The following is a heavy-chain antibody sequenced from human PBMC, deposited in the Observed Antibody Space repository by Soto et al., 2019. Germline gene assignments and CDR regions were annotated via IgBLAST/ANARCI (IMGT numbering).Heavy chain of an antibody. CDR2: IYYSGST. CDR1: GGSISSGGYY. CDR3: ARQRDGYTYRYFDY. V-gene: IGHV4-31*03. J-gene: IGHJ4*02. Sequence: QVQLQESGPGLVKPSQTLSLTCTISGGSISSGGYYWSWIRQHPGKGLEWIGYIYYSGSTYYNPSLKSRVNRSVDTSKNQFSLKLRSVTAADTAVYYCARQRDGYTYRYFDYWGQGTLVTVSS. D-gene: IGHD5-12*01.